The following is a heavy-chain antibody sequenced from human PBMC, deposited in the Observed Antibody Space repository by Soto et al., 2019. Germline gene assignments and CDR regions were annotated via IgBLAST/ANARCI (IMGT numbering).Heavy chain of an antibody. Sequence: QVHLVQSGAEVKKPGASVKVSCKGSGYGLTTYGITWVRQAPGQGLEWMAWISAHNGNTNYAQKLQGRVTVTRDTSTSTAYKEPMSRISADAAVYYCARGRDGDYWGQGALVTVSS. J-gene: IGHJ4*02. CDR1: GYGLTTYG. CDR3: ARGRDGDY. D-gene: IGHD6-6*01. V-gene: IGHV1-18*01. CDR2: ISAHNGNT.